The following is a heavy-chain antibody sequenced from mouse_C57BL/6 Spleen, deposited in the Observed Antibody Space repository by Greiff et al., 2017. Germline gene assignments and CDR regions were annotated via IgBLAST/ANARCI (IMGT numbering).Heavy chain of an antibody. J-gene: IGHJ3*01. CDR3: ARGEGFAY. Sequence: EVMLVESGGGLVKPGGSLKLSCAASGFTFSSYAMSWVRQTPEKRLEWVATISDGGSYTYYPDNVKGRFTISRDNAKNNLYLQMSHLKSEDTAMYYCARGEGFAYWGQGTLVTVSA. CDR1: GFTFSSYA. V-gene: IGHV5-4*03. CDR2: ISDGGSYT.